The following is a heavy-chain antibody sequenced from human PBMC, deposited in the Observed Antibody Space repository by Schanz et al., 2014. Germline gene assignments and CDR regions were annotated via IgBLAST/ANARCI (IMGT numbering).Heavy chain of an antibody. V-gene: IGHV3-21*01. CDR3: ARPSDSSWYMDV. D-gene: IGHD2-21*02. Sequence: ESGGGLVKPGGSLRLSCAASGFTFSSYSMNWVRQAPGRGLEWVSSISSSSSYISYADSVKGRFTISRDNAKNSLYLQMNSLRAEDTAVYYCARPSDSSWYMDVWGKGTTXTVSS. CDR2: ISSSSSYI. J-gene: IGHJ6*03. CDR1: GFTFSSYS.